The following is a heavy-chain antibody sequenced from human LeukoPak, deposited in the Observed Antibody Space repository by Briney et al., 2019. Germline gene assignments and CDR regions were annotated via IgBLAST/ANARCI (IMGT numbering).Heavy chain of an antibody. J-gene: IGHJ4*02. CDR2: MYYSGST. CDR3: ARDNGTYYGFDS. D-gene: IGHD1-26*01. CDR1: GGFISSYY. V-gene: IGHV4-59*01. Sequence: SETLSLTCTVSGGFISSYYWSWIRQPPGKGLEWIGYMYYSGSTIHNPSLKSRVTISLDTSRHQFSLKLSSMTAADTAVYYCARDNGTYYGFDSWGQGTLVTVSS.